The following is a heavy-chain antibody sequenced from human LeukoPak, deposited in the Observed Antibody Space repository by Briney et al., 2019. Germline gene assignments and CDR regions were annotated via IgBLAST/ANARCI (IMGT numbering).Heavy chain of an antibody. CDR3: ARGSGYDYGTVDDAFDI. Sequence: GGSLRLSCAASGFTFSSYSMNWVRQAPGKGLEWVSSISSSSRYIYYADSVKGRFTISRDNAKNSLYLQMNSLRAEDTAAYYCARGSGYDYGTVDDAFDIWGQGTMVTVSS. D-gene: IGHD5-12*01. CDR1: GFTFSSYS. CDR2: ISSSSRYI. J-gene: IGHJ3*02. V-gene: IGHV3-21*01.